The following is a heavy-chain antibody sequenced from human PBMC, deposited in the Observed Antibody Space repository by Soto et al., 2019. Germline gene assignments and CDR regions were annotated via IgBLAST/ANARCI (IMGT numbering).Heavy chain of an antibody. CDR1: GGSISSGGYY. CDR3: ARAGLRLSPHYGDYKNYYYYMDV. V-gene: IGHV4-31*03. CDR2: IYYSGST. Sequence: SETLSLTCTVSGGSISSGGYYWSWIRQHPGKGLEWIGYIYYSGSTYYNPSLKSRVTISVDTSKNQFSLKLSSVTAADTAVYYCARAGLRLSPHYGDYKNYYYYMDVWGKGTTVTVSS. D-gene: IGHD4-17*01. J-gene: IGHJ6*03.